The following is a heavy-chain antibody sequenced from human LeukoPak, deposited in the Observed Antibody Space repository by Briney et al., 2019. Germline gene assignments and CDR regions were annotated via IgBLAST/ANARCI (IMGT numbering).Heavy chain of an antibody. J-gene: IGHJ3*02. D-gene: IGHD1-26*01. CDR1: GYTFTSYG. V-gene: IGHV1-18*01. Sequence: GASVKVSCKASGYTFTSYGISWVRQAPGQGLEWMGWISAYNGNTNYAQKFQGRVTMTRDTSTSTVYMELSSLRSEDTAVYYCASVPRQWELLGVAGAFDIWGQGTMVTVSS. CDR3: ASVPRQWELLGVAGAFDI. CDR2: ISAYNGNT.